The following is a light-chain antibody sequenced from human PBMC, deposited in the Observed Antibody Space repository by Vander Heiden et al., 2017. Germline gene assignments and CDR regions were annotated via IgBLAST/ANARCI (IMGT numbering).Light chain of an antibody. CDR1: SANIANNY. V-gene: IGLV1-51*01. Sequence: QSVLTQPPSVSAAPGQKVTISCSGSSANIANNYVSWYQQFQGTTPKLLISDKNKRPSGIPDRFSGSKSGTSATLGITGLQTGDEADYYCSTWDSSLSGVVFGGGTKVSVL. J-gene: IGLJ3*02. CDR3: STWDSSLSGVV. CDR2: DKN.